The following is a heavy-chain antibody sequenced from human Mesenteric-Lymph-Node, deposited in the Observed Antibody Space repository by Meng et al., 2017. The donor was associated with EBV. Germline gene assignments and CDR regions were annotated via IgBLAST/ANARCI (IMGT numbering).Heavy chain of an antibody. J-gene: IGHJ5*02. D-gene: IGHD3-10*01. V-gene: IGHV4-4*02. Sequence: VQPQASVPGQVDPSGTLSLTCAVSGDSIITYNWWTWLRQSPEKGLEWIGEIYHSGSTNYNPSLRSRVTISMDKSRNQFSLKMTSVTAADTAIYYCVKVQSSGRSSWFDPWGQGTLVTVSS. CDR3: VKVQSSGRSSWFDP. CDR2: IYHSGST. CDR1: GDSIITYNW.